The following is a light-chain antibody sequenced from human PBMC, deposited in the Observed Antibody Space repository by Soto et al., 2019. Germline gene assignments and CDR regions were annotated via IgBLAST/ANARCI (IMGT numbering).Light chain of an antibody. CDR1: QSLLHSNGYNY. V-gene: IGKV2-28*01. Sequence: DIEMTQSPVSLPVTPGEPASISCRSSQSLLHSNGYNYLDWYLQKPGQSPQLLIYLGSDRASGVPDRFSGSGSGTDFTLKIDRVEAEDFGVYYCMQALQTPRTFGQGTRVEIK. CDR3: MQALQTPRT. CDR2: LGS. J-gene: IGKJ1*01.